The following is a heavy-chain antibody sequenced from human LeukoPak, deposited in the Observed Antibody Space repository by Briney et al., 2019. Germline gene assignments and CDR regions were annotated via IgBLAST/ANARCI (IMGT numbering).Heavy chain of an antibody. CDR2: ISGSGGST. CDR1: GFTFSSYA. CDR3: ARDSDRYSSSWHYY. D-gene: IGHD6-13*01. Sequence: GGSLRLSCAASGFTFSSYAMSWVRQAPGKGLEWVSAISGSGGSTYYADSVKGRFTISRDNSKNTLYLQMNSLRAEDTAVYYCARDSDRYSSSWHYYWGQGTLVTVSS. J-gene: IGHJ4*02. V-gene: IGHV3-23*01.